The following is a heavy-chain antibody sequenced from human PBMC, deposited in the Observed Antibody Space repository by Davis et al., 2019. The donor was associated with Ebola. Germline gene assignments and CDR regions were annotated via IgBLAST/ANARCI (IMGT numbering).Heavy chain of an antibody. Sequence: MPSETLSLTCAVSGDSISSRNWWSWVRQSPGKGLEWIGEIYHSGSTNYNPSFKSRVTISIDKSKNQFSLKLTSMTAADTAVYYCARVFQDGDSLFEYYFDYWGQGTLVTVSS. V-gene: IGHV4-4*02. J-gene: IGHJ4*02. D-gene: IGHD4-17*01. CDR1: GDSISSRNW. CDR3: ARVFQDGDSLFEYYFDY. CDR2: IYHSGST.